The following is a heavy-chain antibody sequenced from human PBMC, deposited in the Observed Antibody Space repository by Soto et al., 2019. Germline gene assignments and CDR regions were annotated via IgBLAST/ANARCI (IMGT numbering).Heavy chain of an antibody. V-gene: IGHV4-39*01. CDR3: ARTDPRGNWAFDM. CDR1: GGSISSDIYY. D-gene: IGHD3-10*01. Sequence: QLQLQESGPGLVKPSETLSRTCSVSGGSISSDIYYWAWIRQPPGKGLEWLGTIYYSGSTYYNPSLKSRVTTSVVTSKNQFSLKLSSVTAADTAVYYCARTDPRGNWAFDMWGQGTMVTVAS. CDR2: IYYSGST. J-gene: IGHJ3*02.